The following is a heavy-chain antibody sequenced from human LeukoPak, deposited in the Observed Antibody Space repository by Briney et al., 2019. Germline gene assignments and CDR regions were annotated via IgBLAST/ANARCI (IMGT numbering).Heavy chain of an antibody. D-gene: IGHD6-19*01. J-gene: IGHJ4*02. Sequence: PGGSLRLSCEASGFSLSDYYMDWVRQAPGKGLEWVSRGRKKANSYSTEYAASVKGRFTISRDNAKNSLYLQMNSLRAEDTAVYYCARDRDWYSFDSWGQGTLVTVSS. CDR2: GRKKANSYST. CDR3: ARDRDWYSFDS. V-gene: IGHV3-72*01. CDR1: GFSLSDYY.